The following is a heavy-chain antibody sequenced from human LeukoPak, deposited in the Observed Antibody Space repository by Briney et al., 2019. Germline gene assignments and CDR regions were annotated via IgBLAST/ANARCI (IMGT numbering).Heavy chain of an antibody. V-gene: IGHV1-18*01. CDR2: VSAYNGNT. CDR3: ARVDRYHGSGDY. J-gene: IGHJ4*02. CDR1: GYTFTSYG. D-gene: IGHD3-10*01. Sequence: ASVKVSCKASGYTFTSYGISWVRQAPGQGLEWMGWVSAYNGNTNYAQKLQGRVTMTTDTSTSTAYMELRSLRSDDTAVYYCARVDRYHGSGDYWGQGTLVTVSS.